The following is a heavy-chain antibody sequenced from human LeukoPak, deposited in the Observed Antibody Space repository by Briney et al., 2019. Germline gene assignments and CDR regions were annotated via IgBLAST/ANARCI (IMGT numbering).Heavy chain of an antibody. D-gene: IGHD1-26*01. V-gene: IGHV3-23*01. CDR2: ISGSGGST. Sequence: PGGSLRLSCAASGFTFSSYAMSWVRQAPGKGLEWVSAISGSGGSTYYADSVKGRFTISRDNSKNTLYLQMNSLRAEDTAVYYCAKDPQRSGSYAYNWFDPWGQGTLVTVSS. CDR1: GFTFSSYA. CDR3: AKDPQRSGSYAYNWFDP. J-gene: IGHJ5*02.